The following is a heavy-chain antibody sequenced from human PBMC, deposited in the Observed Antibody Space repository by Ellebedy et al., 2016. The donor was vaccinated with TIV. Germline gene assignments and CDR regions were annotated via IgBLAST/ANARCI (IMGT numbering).Heavy chain of an antibody. CDR2: LSYDGSNK. D-gene: IGHD3-3*01. V-gene: IGHV3-30-3*01. CDR1: GFNFRNYA. CDR3: ARTITMATSPFDH. J-gene: IGHJ4*02. Sequence: GESLKISCAASGFNFRNYAMHWVRQAPGKGLEWVAGLSYDGSNKDYRDSVKGRYTISRDNSNNTLYLQMNGLRPEDTAVYYCARTITMATSPFDHWGPGILVTASS.